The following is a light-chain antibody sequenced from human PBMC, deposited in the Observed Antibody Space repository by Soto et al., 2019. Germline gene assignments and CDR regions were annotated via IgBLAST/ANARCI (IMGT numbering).Light chain of an antibody. CDR2: LSSDGSH. J-gene: IGLJ2*01. CDR3: QTWDTGARVV. CDR1: SGHSSYA. V-gene: IGLV4-69*01. Sequence: QLVLPQSPSASASLGASVKLTCTLSSGHSSYAIAWHQQPPEKGPRYLMKLSSDGSHSKGDGIPDRFSGSSSGAERYLTISSLQSEDEADYYCQTWDTGARVVFGGGTKLTVL.